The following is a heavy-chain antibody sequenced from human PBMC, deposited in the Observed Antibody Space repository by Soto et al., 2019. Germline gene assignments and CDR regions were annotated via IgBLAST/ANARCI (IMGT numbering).Heavy chain of an antibody. V-gene: IGHV3-23*01. Sequence: EVQLLESGGGLVQPGGSLRLSCAASGFTFSSYAMSWVRQAPGKGLEWVSAISGSGGSTYYADSVKGRFTISRDNSKNTLYLKMNSLRAEATAVYYCAKDVNWKRGLFDYWGQGTLVTVSS. CDR2: ISGSGGST. J-gene: IGHJ4*02. CDR3: AKDVNWKRGLFDY. D-gene: IGHD1-1*01. CDR1: GFTFSSYA.